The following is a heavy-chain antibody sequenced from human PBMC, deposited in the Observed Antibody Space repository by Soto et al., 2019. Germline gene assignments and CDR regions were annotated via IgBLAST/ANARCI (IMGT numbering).Heavy chain of an antibody. CDR3: ARPSNGYVQH. Sequence: PGESLKISCKGSGYLFATYWIGWVRQIPGKGLEWMGSIYPGDSDTRYSPSFQGQVTISADKSISTASLQWNSLKASDTAIYYCARPSNGYVQHWGQGTLVTVSS. V-gene: IGHV5-51*01. CDR1: GYLFATYW. CDR2: IYPGDSDT. D-gene: IGHD5-18*01. J-gene: IGHJ1*01.